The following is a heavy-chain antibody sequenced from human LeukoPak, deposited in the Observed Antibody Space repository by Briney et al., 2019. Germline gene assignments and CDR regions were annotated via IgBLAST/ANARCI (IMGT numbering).Heavy chain of an antibody. CDR3: AKGASGWFGWYIDF. D-gene: IGHD6-19*01. V-gene: IGHV3-23*01. CDR2: ISGSGDNT. Sequence: GGSLRLSCAASGFTFRNYAMTWVRQAPGKGLEWVSGISGSGDNTYCADSVKGRFTISRDNSKSTLYLQMHSLRAEDTAVYYCAKGASGWFGWYIDFWGRGTLVTVSS. CDR1: GFTFRNYA. J-gene: IGHJ2*01.